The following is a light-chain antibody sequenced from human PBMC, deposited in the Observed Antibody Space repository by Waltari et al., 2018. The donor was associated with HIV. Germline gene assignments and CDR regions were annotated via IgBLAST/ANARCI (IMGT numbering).Light chain of an antibody. Sequence: EIVLTQSPATLSVSPGQRATLSCRASKSVSNNLAWYQQKPGQSPRLLIYGASARATGIPARFSGSGSGTEFTLTVSSLQSEDFAVYYCQQYNDWLLVTFGQGTRLEIE. CDR1: KSVSNN. V-gene: IGKV3-15*01. CDR2: GAS. J-gene: IGKJ5*01. CDR3: QQYNDWLLVT.